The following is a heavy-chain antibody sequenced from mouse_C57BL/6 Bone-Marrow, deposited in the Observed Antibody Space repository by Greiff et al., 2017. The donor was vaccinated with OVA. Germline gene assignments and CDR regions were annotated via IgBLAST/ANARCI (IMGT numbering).Heavy chain of an antibody. D-gene: IGHD1-1*01. CDR2: IYPGSGST. V-gene: IGHV1-55*01. J-gene: IGHJ2*01. Sequence: QVQLKQPGAELVKPGASVKMSCKASGYTFTSYWITWVKQRPGQGLEWIGDIYPGSGSTNYNEKFKSKATLTVDTSSSTAYMQLSSLTSEDSAVYYCSRVNLIITGVEGDYWGQGTTLTVSS. CDR1: GYTFTSYW. CDR3: SRVNLIITGVEGDY.